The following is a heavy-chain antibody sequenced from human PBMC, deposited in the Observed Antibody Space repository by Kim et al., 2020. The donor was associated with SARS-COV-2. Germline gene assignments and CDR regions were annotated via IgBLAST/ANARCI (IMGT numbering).Heavy chain of an antibody. V-gene: IGHV4-34*01. Sequence: SETLSLTCAVYGGSFSGYYWSWIRQPPGKGLEWIGEINHSGSTNYNPSLKSRVTISVDTSKNQFSLKLSSVTAADTAVYYCARGNVRARYYDSSGYYRGMDVWGQGTTVTVSS. D-gene: IGHD3-22*01. CDR3: ARGNVRARYYDSSGYYRGMDV. J-gene: IGHJ6*02. CDR2: INHSGST. CDR1: GGSFSGYY.